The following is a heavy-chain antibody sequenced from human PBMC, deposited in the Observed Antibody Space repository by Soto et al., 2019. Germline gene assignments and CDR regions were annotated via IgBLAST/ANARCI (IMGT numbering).Heavy chain of an antibody. V-gene: IGHV1-18*01. Sequence: GASVKVSCKASGYSFTSYGISWVRQAPGEGLEWMGWISAYNGNTNCAQKLQGRVTMTTDTSTNTAYMQLRSLRSDDTAVYYCARDGPGPEWLSLYYYYAMDVWGQGTTVTVSS. D-gene: IGHD3-3*01. J-gene: IGHJ6*02. CDR3: ARDGPGPEWLSLYYYYAMDV. CDR2: ISAYNGNT. CDR1: GYSFTSYG.